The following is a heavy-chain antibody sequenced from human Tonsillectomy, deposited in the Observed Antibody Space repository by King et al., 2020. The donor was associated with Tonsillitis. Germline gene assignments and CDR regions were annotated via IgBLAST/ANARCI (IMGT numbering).Heavy chain of an antibody. CDR2: IYHSGST. Sequence: QLQESGPGLVKPSETLSLTCAVSGYSISSGYYWGWIRQPPGKGLEWIGSIYHSGSTYYNPSLKSRVTISVDTSKNQFSLKLSSVNAADTAVYYCARVGIMAYLLLGILRPFDYWGQGTLVTVSS. CDR1: GYSISSGYY. D-gene: IGHD2-2*01. V-gene: IGHV4-38-2*01. CDR3: ARVGIMAYLLLGILRPFDY. J-gene: IGHJ4*02.